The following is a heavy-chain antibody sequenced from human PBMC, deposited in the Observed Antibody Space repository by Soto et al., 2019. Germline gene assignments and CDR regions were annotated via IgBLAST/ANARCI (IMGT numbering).Heavy chain of an antibody. CDR3: TTDDPGWELLTNFDY. CDR1: GFTFTNAW. Sequence: GGSLGLSCAASGFTFTNAWMSWVRQAPGKGLEWVGRVKRKTNGGTTDYAAPVKDRFNISRDDSKNTLYLQMNNLKTEDTAVYYCTTDDPGWELLTNFDYWGQGTLVTVSS. V-gene: IGHV3-15*01. D-gene: IGHD1-26*01. J-gene: IGHJ4*02. CDR2: VKRKTNGGTT.